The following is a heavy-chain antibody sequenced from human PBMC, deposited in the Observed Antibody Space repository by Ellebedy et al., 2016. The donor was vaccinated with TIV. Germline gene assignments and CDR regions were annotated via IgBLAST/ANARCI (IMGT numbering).Heavy chain of an antibody. CDR3: AKDRTSGDGYWVFDN. J-gene: IGHJ4*02. V-gene: IGHV3-23*01. CDR1: GFTFSSYA. D-gene: IGHD5-18*01. Sequence: PGGSLRLSCVASGFTFSSYAMSWVRQAPGKGLEWVSVISGSGDYTNYADSVKGRFTISRDNSKRTVDLQMNSLRAEDTAVYFCAKDRTSGDGYWVFDNWGQGTLVSVSS. CDR2: ISGSGDYT.